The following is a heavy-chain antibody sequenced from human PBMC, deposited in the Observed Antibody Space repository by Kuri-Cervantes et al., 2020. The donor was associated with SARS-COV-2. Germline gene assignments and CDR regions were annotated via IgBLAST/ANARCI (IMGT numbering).Heavy chain of an antibody. CDR2: IWYDGSNK. CDR1: GFTFSSYG. CDR3: ARDYIAARPGLDY. D-gene: IGHD6-6*01. Sequence: GESLKISCAASGFTFSSYGMHWVRQAPGKGLEWVAVIWYDGSNKYYADSVKGRFTISRDNSKNTLYLQMNSLRAEDTAVYYCARDYIAARPGLDYWGQGTLVTVYS. J-gene: IGHJ4*02. V-gene: IGHV3-33*01.